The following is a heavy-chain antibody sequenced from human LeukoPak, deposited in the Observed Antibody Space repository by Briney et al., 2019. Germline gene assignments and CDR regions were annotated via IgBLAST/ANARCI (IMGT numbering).Heavy chain of an antibody. CDR3: PRGPLLWFGELLWYFDY. J-gene: IGHJ4*02. Sequence: PSETLSLTCTVSGGSISSYYWSWIRQPPGKGLEWIGYIYYSGSTNYNPSLKSRVTISVDTSKNQFSLKLSSVTAADTAVYYCPRGPLLWFGELLWYFDYWGQGTLVTVSS. D-gene: IGHD3-10*01. CDR2: IYYSGST. V-gene: IGHV4-59*01. CDR1: GGSISSYY.